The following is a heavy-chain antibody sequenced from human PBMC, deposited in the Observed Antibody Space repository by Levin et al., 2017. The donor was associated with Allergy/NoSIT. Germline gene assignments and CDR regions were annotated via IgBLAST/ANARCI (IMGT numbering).Heavy chain of an antibody. CDR2: IYWDDDK. D-gene: IGHD4-23*01. CDR3: AHWGDGGNHYYYDYGMDV. V-gene: IGHV2-5*02. Sequence: SGPTLVKPTQTLTLTCTFSGFSLSTSGVGVGWIRQPPGKALEWLALIYWDDDKRYSPSLKSRLTITKDTSKNQVVLTMTNMDPVDTATYYCAHWGDGGNHYYYDYGMDVWGQGTTVTVSS. CDR1: GFSLSTSGVG. J-gene: IGHJ6*02.